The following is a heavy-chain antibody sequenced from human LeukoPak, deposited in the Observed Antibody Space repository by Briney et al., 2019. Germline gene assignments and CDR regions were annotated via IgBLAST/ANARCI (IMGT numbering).Heavy chain of an antibody. V-gene: IGHV3-33*01. J-gene: IGHJ4*02. Sequence: PGRSLRLSCAASGFTFSSYGMHWVRRAPGKGLEWVAVIWYDGSRKYYVDSVKGRFTISKDNSKNTLDLEMNSLRVDDTAVYYCARDRGLGYFGYWGQGTLVTVSS. D-gene: IGHD3-16*01. CDR3: ARDRGLGYFGY. CDR2: IWYDGSRK. CDR1: GFTFSSYG.